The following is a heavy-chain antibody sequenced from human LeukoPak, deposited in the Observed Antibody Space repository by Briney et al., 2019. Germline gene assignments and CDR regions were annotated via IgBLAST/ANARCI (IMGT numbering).Heavy chain of an antibody. Sequence: PGGSLRLSCAASGFTVSSNYMSWVRQAPGKGLEWVSVIYSGGSTYYADSVKGRFTISRDNSKNTLYLQMNSLRAVDTAVYYCARDGSGWYREGGGNYYGMDVWGQGTTVTVSS. V-gene: IGHV3-53*01. CDR1: GFTVSSNY. CDR3: ARDGSGWYREGGGNYYGMDV. D-gene: IGHD6-19*01. CDR2: IYSGGST. J-gene: IGHJ6*02.